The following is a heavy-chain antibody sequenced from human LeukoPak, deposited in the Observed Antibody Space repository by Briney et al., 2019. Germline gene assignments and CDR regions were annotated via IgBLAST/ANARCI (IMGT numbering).Heavy chain of an antibody. CDR1: GFTLSDYY. CDR2: ISSSGITI. J-gene: IGHJ6*03. CDR3: ARDGDIVVVPAYYMDV. D-gene: IGHD2-2*01. V-gene: IGHV3-11*04. Sequence: GGSLRLSCAASGFTLSDYYMSWIRQATGKGLEWVSYISSSGITIYHADSVKGRFTIYRHNAKNSLYLQENSLRAEDTAVYYCARDGDIVVVPAYYMDVWGKGTTVTVSS.